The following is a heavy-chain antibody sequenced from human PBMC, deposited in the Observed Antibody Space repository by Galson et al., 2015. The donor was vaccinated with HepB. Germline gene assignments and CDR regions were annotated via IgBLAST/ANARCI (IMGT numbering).Heavy chain of an antibody. CDR1: GCTFSSYS. Sequence: LRLSCAASGCTFSSYSMNWVRQAPGKGLEWVSYISSSSTTIYYADSVKGRFTISRDNAKNSLYLQMNSLRDEDTAVYYCARDWQGQKWLRSRDAFDFWGQGTMVTVSS. D-gene: IGHD5-12*01. CDR2: ISSSSTTI. V-gene: IGHV3-48*02. J-gene: IGHJ3*01. CDR3: ARDWQGQKWLRSRDAFDF.